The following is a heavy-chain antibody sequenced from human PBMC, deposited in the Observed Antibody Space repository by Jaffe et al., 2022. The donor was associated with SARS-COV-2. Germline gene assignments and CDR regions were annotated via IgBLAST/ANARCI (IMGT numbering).Heavy chain of an antibody. V-gene: IGHV4-31*03. D-gene: IGHD3-16*01. CDR1: GGSISSGGYY. CDR2: IYYSGST. Sequence: QVQLQESGPGLVKPSQTLSLTCTVSGGSISSGGYYWSWIRQHPGKGLEWIGYIYYSGSTYYNPSLKSRVTISVDTSKNQFSLKLSSVTAADTAVYYCARDFRGFGLRLGELGYFDYWGQGTLVTVSS. CDR3: ARDFRGFGLRLGELGYFDY. J-gene: IGHJ4*02.